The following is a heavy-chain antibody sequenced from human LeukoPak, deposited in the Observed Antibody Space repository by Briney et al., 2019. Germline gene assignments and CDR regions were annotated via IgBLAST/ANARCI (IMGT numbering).Heavy chain of an antibody. D-gene: IGHD6-13*01. CDR1: GFTVSSYG. Sequence: GGSLRLSCAASGFTVSSYGMTWVRLAPGKGLEWVSAFSATDGSAQYAESVKGRFTISRDNSKNSLYLQMNSLRDEDTAVYYCAKARIAAAGTGAFDVWGQGAMVTVSS. V-gene: IGHV3-23*01. J-gene: IGHJ3*01. CDR3: AKARIAAAGTGAFDV. CDR2: FSATDGSA.